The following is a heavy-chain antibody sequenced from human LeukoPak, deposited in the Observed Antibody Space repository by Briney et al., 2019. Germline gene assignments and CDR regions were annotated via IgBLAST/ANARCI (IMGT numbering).Heavy chain of an antibody. CDR2: IKQDGSEK. CDR3: ARVGGRYSPLGY. J-gene: IGHJ4*02. CDR1: GFTFSSYW. V-gene: IGHV3-7*01. D-gene: IGHD3-16*02. Sequence: PGGSLRLSCAASGFTFSSYWMSWVRQAPGKGLEWVANIKQDGSEKYYVDSVKGRFTISRDNDKNSLFLQMTSLSAEDTAVYYCARVGGRYSPLGYWGQGTLATVSS.